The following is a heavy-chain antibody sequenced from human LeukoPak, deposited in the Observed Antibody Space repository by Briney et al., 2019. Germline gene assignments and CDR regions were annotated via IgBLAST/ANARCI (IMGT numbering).Heavy chain of an antibody. CDR2: INSDGSST. CDR1: GFTFSSYW. J-gene: IGHJ6*03. CDR3: ARDTPRRSSWYGYYYYYMDV. D-gene: IGHD6-13*01. Sequence: GGPLRLSCAASGFTFSSYWMHWVRQAPGKGLVWVSRINSDGSSTSYADSVKGRFTISRDNAKNTLYLQMNSLRAEDTAVYYCARDTPRRSSWYGYYYYYMDVWGKGTTVTISS. V-gene: IGHV3-74*01.